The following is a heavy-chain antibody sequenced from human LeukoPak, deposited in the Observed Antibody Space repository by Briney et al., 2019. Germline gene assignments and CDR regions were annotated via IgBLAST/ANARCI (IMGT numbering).Heavy chain of an antibody. D-gene: IGHD1-7*01. Sequence: AASVNVSCKASGYTFTGYYMHWVRQAPGQGLEWMGRINPNSGGTNYAQKFQGRVTMTRDTSISTAYMELSRLRSDDTAVYYCARALWTYWNYYFDYWGQGTLVTVSS. J-gene: IGHJ4*02. CDR3: ARALWTYWNYYFDY. V-gene: IGHV1-2*06. CDR1: GYTFTGYY. CDR2: INPNSGGT.